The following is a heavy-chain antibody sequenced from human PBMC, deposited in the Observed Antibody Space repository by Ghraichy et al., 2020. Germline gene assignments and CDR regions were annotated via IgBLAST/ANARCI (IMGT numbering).Heavy chain of an antibody. CDR2: INPSGGST. CDR3: ARGIIVTAGFDP. CDR1: GYTFTSYY. J-gene: IGHJ5*02. D-gene: IGHD2/OR15-2a*01. Sequence: ASVKVSCKASGYTFTSYYMHWVRQAPGQGLEWMGIINPSGGSTTYAQKFQGRVTMTRDTSTSTVCMELTSLRSEDTAMYYCARGIIVTAGFDPWGQGTLVTVSS. V-gene: IGHV1-46*01.